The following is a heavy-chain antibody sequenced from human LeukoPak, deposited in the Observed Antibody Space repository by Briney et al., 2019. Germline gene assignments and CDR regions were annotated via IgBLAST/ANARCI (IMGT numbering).Heavy chain of an antibody. J-gene: IGHJ6*02. V-gene: IGHV3-7*01. CDR2: IKQGGSEK. D-gene: IGHD2-2*01. Sequence: GGSLRLSCAASGFIFRSYWMSWVRQAPGKGLEWVANIKQGGSEKYYVDSVKGRFTISRDNGKNSLYLQMNSLRAEDTAVYYCARDDIVVVGSNYYHYGMDVWGQGTTVTVSS. CDR1: GFIFRSYW. CDR3: ARDDIVVVGSNYYHYGMDV.